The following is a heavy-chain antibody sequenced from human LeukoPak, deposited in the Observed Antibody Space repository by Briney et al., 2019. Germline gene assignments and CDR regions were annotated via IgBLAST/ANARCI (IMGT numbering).Heavy chain of an antibody. V-gene: IGHV4-59*08. CDR3: ARLASGSYGPLTPFDY. CDR2: IYFSGST. D-gene: IGHD1-26*01. Sequence: SETLSLTCSVSGGSISSYYWSWIRQPPGKGLEGIGDIYFSGSTNYNPSLKSRVTISVDTSKSQFSLRLSSVTAADTAVYYSARLASGSYGPLTPFDYRGQGTLVTVSS. CDR1: GGSISSYY. J-gene: IGHJ4*02.